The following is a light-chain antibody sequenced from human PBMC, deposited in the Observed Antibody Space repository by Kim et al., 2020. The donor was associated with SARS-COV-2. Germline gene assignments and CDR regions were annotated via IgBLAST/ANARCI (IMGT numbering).Light chain of an antibody. V-gene: IGKV3-15*01. CDR3: QQYNARLGT. CDR1: QSVSTS. CDR2: GAS. Sequence: EIVMTQSPATLSVSPGERATLFCRASQSVSTSLAWYQQKPGQPPRLLIHGASARATGVPARFSGSGSGTEFTLTISSVQSEDFAVYYCQQYNARLGTFGQGTKLEI. J-gene: IGKJ1*01.